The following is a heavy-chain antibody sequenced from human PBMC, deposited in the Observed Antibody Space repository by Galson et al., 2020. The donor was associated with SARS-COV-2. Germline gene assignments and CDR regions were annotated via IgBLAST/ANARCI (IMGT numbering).Heavy chain of an antibody. J-gene: IGHJ6*02. Sequence: GGSLRLSCQGSGDSLSTFWIAWVRQRPGKGLEWMGIIYPDDNKTRYSSSFHGQVTISADKSISTAYLQWTSVRASDTAMYYCARHGGANNEIDDYYAMDVWGQGTPVTVSS. V-gene: IGHV5-51*01. CDR2: IYPDDNKT. D-gene: IGHD2-15*01. CDR1: GDSLSTFW. CDR3: ARHGGANNEIDDYYAMDV.